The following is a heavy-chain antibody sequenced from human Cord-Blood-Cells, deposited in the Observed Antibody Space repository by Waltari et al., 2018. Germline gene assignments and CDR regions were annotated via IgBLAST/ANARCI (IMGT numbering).Heavy chain of an antibody. CDR1: GFTFSSDW. V-gene: IGHV3-7*01. CDR2: IKQDGSEK. D-gene: IGHD3-22*01. CDR3: ARDPRTYYYDSSGYALDY. J-gene: IGHJ4*02. Sequence: EVQLVESGGGLVQPGGSLRLSCAASGFTFSSDWMTWVRPSPGQGLEWVANIKQDGSEKYYVDSVKGRFTISRDNAKNSLYLQMNSLRAEDTAVYYCARDPRTYYYDSSGYALDYWGQGTLVTVSS.